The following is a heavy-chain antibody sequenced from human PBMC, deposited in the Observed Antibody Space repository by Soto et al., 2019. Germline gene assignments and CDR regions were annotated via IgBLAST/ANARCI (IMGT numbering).Heavy chain of an antibody. CDR1: GGSISSGGYS. V-gene: IGHV4-30-2*01. J-gene: IGHJ5*02. D-gene: IGHD3-10*01. CDR2: IYHSGST. CDR3: AREGRYYGSGSSWFDP. Sequence: SETLSLTCAVCGGSISSGGYSWSWIRQPPGKGLEWIGYIYHSGSTYYNPSLKSRVTISVDRSKNQFSLKLSSVTAADTAVYYCAREGRYYGSGSSWFDPWGQGTLVTVSS.